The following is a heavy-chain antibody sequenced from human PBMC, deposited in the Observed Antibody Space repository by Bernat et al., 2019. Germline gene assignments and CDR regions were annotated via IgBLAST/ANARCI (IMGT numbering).Heavy chain of an antibody. CDR1: GFTFSSYG. CDR3: AKVAGIGYDFGY. Sequence: QVQLVESGGGVVQPGRSLRLSCAASGFTFSSYGMHWVRQAPGKGLEWVAVIWYDGSNRYYPDSVKGRFTISRDNSKNTLYLQMNSLRAEDTAVYYCAKVAGIGYDFGYWGQGTLVTVSS. J-gene: IGHJ4*02. V-gene: IGHV3-33*06. D-gene: IGHD5-12*01. CDR2: IWYDGSNR.